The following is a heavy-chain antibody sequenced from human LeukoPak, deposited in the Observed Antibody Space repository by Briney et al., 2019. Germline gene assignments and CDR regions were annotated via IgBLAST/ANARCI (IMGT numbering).Heavy chain of an antibody. CDR3: ATVRGSYYYFDY. V-gene: IGHV1-24*01. CDR2: FDPEDGET. Sequence: ASVKVSCKVSGYTLTELSMYWVRQAPGKGLEWMGGFDPEDGETIYAQKFQGRVTMTEDTSTDTAYMELSSLRSEDTAVYYCATVRGSYYYFDYWGQGTLVTVSS. J-gene: IGHJ4*02. D-gene: IGHD1-26*01. CDR1: GYTLTELS.